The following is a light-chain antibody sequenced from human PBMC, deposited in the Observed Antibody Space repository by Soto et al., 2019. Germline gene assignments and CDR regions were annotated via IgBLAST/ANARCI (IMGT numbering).Light chain of an antibody. V-gene: IGLV1-40*01. J-gene: IGLJ1*01. CDR2: GDN. CDR1: SSNIGEGYD. Sequence: QSVLTQPSSVSGAPGQRVTISCTGSSSNIGEGYDVHWFQQVPGTAPKLLLYGDNNRPSGVPDRFSGSKSGTSASLAITGLQAEDDADYYCQSYDNSLSAYVFGTGTKLTVL. CDR3: QSYDNSLSAYV.